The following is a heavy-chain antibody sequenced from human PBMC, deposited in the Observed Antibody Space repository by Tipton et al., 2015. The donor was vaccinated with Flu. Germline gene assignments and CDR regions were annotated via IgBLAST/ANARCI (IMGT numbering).Heavy chain of an antibody. V-gene: IGHV4-34*01. J-gene: IGHJ4*02. CDR1: GGSISSYY. Sequence: GLVKPSETLSLTCTVSGGSISSYYWSWIRQPPGKGLEWIGEINHSGSTNYNPSLKSRVTISVDTSKNQFSLKLSSVTAADTAVYYCARTIVSSSWVDYWGQGTLVTVSS. CDR2: INHSGST. D-gene: IGHD6-13*01. CDR3: ARTIVSSSWVDY.